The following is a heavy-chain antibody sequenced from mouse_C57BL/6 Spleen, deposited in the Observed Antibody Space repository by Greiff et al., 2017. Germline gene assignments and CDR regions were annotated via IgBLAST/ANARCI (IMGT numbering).Heavy chain of an antibody. CDR3: VVGYWDGYYYARDY. Sequence: EVQRVESGGGLVQPTGSLKLSCAASGFSFNTYAMNWVRQAPGPGLEWVARIRSKSNNYATYYADSVKDRFTISRDDSESMLYLQMNNLKTEDTAMYYCVVGYWDGYYYARDYWGQGTSVTVSS. D-gene: IGHD4-1*01. V-gene: IGHV10-1*01. CDR1: GFSFNTYA. CDR2: IRSKSNNYAT. J-gene: IGHJ4*01.